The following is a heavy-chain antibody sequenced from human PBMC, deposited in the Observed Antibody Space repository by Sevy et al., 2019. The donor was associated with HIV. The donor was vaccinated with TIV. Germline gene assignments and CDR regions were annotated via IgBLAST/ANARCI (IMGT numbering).Heavy chain of an antibody. J-gene: IGHJ4*02. CDR1: GFTFSDHG. V-gene: IGHV3-30*18. Sequence: GGSLRLSCAASGFTFSDHGMHWVRRAPGKGLDWVAAISYDGNNRYYADSVKGRFTISRDNSKNPLYLQMDSVRPEDTAVYYCAKEDYGGNLPNYFASWGQGTRVTVSS. CDR3: AKEDYGGNLPNYFAS. CDR2: ISYDGNNR. D-gene: IGHD4-17*01.